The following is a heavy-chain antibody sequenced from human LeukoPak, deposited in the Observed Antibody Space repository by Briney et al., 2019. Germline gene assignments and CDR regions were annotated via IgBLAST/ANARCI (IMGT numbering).Heavy chain of an antibody. CDR3: AKNRGVLRNFDCYDY. CDR2: ISGSGDST. CDR1: GFAFRSYG. V-gene: IGHV3-23*01. Sequence: GGSLRLSCAVSGFAFRSYGMSWVRQALGKGLEWVSAISGSGDSTYYADSVKGRFTISRDNSKNTLYLQVNSLRAEDTAIYYCAKNRGVLRNFDCYDYWGQGTLVTVSS. D-gene: IGHD3-9*01. J-gene: IGHJ4*02.